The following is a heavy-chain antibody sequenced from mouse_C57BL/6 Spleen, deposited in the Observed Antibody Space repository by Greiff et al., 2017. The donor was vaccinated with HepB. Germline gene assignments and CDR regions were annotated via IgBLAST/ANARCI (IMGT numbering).Heavy chain of an antibody. J-gene: IGHJ4*01. CDR1: GFTFSSYA. CDR2: ISSGGDYI. D-gene: IGHD2-1*01. V-gene: IGHV5-9-1*02. Sequence: EVKLVESGEGLVKPGGSLKLSCAASGFTFSSYAMSWVRQTPEKRLEWVAYISSGGDYIYYADTVKGRFTISRDNARNTLYLQMSSLKSEDTAMYYCTRARGGNFYYAMDYWGQGTSVTVSS. CDR3: TRARGGNFYYAMDY.